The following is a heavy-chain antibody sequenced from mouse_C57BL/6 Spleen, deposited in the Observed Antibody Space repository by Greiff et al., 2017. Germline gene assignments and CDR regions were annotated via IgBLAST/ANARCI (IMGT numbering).Heavy chain of an antibody. Sequence: VKLMESGPGLVQPSQSLSITCTVSGFSLTSYCVHWVRQSPGKGLEWLGVIWRGGSTDYNAAFISRLSITKDNSKSQVFFKMNSLQADDTAIYYGAKKGYDCEGNYFDYWGQGTTLTVSS. CDR2: IWRGGST. V-gene: IGHV2-5*01. CDR1: GFSLTSYC. J-gene: IGHJ2*01. D-gene: IGHD2-4*01. CDR3: AKKGYDCEGNYFDY.